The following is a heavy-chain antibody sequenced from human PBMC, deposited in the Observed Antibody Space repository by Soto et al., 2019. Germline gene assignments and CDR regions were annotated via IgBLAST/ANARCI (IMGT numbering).Heavy chain of an antibody. CDR3: AKCRIGVDSPPCPFDY. J-gene: IGHJ4*02. D-gene: IGHD3-10*01. CDR2: ISGSGGST. CDR1: GFTFSSYA. V-gene: IGHV3-23*01. Sequence: EVQLLESGGGLVQPGGSLRLSCAASGFTFSSYAMSWVRQAPGKGLEWVSAISGSGGSTYYADSVKGRFTISRDNSKNTLYLQMNSLRAEDTAVYYCAKCRIGVDSPPCPFDYWGQGTLVTVSS.